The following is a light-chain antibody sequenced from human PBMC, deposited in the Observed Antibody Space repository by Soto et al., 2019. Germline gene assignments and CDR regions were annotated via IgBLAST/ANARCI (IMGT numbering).Light chain of an antibody. CDR1: SSDVGAYNY. Sequence: QSALTQPPSASGSPGQSVTISCAGTSSDVGAYNYVSWYQQHPGKAPKLMIYEVTKRPSGVPDRFSGSKSGNTASLTVSGLQVEDEADYYCSSHASTKVVFGGGTQLTVL. V-gene: IGLV2-8*01. J-gene: IGLJ2*01. CDR3: SSHASTKVV. CDR2: EVT.